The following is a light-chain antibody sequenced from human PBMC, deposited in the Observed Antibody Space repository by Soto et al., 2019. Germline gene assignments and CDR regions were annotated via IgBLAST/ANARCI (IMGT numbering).Light chain of an antibody. V-gene: IGKV3-11*01. Sequence: EIVLTQSPATLSLSPGARATLSCRASQSVSNYLSWYQKKPGLAPSILMYETSRRATGIPARFSGSGSGTDFNLTISRLETEDFAVYYCQQRNNWRDTFGQGTRLDIK. J-gene: IGKJ5*01. CDR2: ETS. CDR3: QQRNNWRDT. CDR1: QSVSNY.